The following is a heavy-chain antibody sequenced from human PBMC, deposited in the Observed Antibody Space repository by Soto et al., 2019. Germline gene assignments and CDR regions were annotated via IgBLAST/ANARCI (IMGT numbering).Heavy chain of an antibody. D-gene: IGHD1-1*01. CDR2: VYSTGVT. CDR3: VRQGIGNLHGLVDV. Sequence: QVQLQQSGPGLVKPSETLSLTCSVSSGPSSSHNWGWIRPPPGRGLEWLGYVYSTGVTSSNPSLNSRVTISADTSTNHISLTLTSVTAADTAVYYCVRQGIGNLHGLVDVWGQGTTVRVSS. V-gene: IGHV4-59*08. J-gene: IGHJ6*02. CDR1: SGPSSSHN.